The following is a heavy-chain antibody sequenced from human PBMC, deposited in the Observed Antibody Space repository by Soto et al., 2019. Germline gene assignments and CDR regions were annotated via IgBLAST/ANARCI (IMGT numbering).Heavy chain of an antibody. J-gene: IGHJ3*01. CDR1: GSIFTTSW. Sequence: GESLQISCKGTGSIFTTSWINWVRQMPGKVLEWMGRIDPSDSYITYNPSIQGHLTISADKSINTTYLQRSSLKASDTAMNYCASGGDASGHHAFDAWGLGTMVTVSS. CDR3: ASGGDASGHHAFDA. V-gene: IGHV5-10-1*01. CDR2: IDPSDSYI. D-gene: IGHD6-19*01.